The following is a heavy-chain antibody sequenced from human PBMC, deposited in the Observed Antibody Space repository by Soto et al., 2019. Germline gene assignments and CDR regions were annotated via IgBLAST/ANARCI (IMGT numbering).Heavy chain of an antibody. CDR2: IYHSGST. Sequence: SETLSLTCAVSGYSISSGYYWGWIRQPPGKGLEWIGSIYHSGSTYYNPSLKSRVTISVDTSKNQFSLKLSSVTAADTAVYYCASDPLYGDFGMDVWGQGTTVTVSS. CDR1: GYSISSGYY. D-gene: IGHD4-17*01. J-gene: IGHJ6*02. V-gene: IGHV4-38-2*01. CDR3: ASDPLYGDFGMDV.